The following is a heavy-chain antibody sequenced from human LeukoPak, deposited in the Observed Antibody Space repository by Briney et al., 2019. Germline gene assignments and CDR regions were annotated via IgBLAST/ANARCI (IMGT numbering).Heavy chain of an antibody. CDR3: ARVRYRLAETYIDY. CDR2: INPNSGDT. V-gene: IGHV1-2*02. Sequence: GASVEVSCKASGYIFTGYYMHWVRQAPGQGLEWMGWINPNSGDTNYAQKFQGRVTMTRDTSISTAYMELSRLRSDDTAVYYCARVRYRLAETYIDYWGQGTLLTVSS. CDR1: GYIFTGYY. D-gene: IGHD3-16*01. J-gene: IGHJ4*02.